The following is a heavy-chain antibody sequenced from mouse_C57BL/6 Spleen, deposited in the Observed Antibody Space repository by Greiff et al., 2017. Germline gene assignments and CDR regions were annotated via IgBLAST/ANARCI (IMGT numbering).Heavy chain of an antibody. J-gene: IGHJ4*01. CDR1: GYTFTSYW. D-gene: IGHD1-1*01. V-gene: IGHV1-55*01. CDR2: IYPGSGST. CDR3: ARKGFTEAYAMDY. Sequence: QVQLQQPGAELVKPGASVKMSCKASGYTFTSYWITWVKQRPGQGLEWIGDIYPGSGSTNYNEKFKSKATLTVDTSSSTAYMQLSSLTSEDSAVYYCARKGFTEAYAMDYWGQGTSVTVSS.